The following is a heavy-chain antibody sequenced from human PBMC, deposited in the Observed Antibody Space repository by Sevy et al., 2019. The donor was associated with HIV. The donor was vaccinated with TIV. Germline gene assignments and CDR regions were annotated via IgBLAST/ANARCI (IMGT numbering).Heavy chain of an antibody. J-gene: IGHJ3*02. CDR2: ISYDGSNK. CDR3: AKEKGYDILTGSSAFDI. Sequence: GGSLRLSCAASGFTFSTYGMHWVRQAPGKGLEWVSVISYDGSNKYYADSVKGRFTISRDNSKNTLYLQMNSLRAEDKAVYYCAKEKGYDILTGSSAFDIWGQGTMVTVSS. V-gene: IGHV3-30*18. D-gene: IGHD3-9*01. CDR1: GFTFSTYG.